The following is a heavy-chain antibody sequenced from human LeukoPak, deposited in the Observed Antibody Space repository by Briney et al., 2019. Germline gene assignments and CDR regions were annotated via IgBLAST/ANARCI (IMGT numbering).Heavy chain of an antibody. CDR3: ARVEAATTNPRFGY. J-gene: IGHJ4*02. Sequence: SQTLSLTCTVSGGSISSSEYYWSWIRQHLGKGLEWIGYIYYSGSTYYNPSLKSRVTISVDTSKNQFSLTSVTAADTAMYYCARVEAATTNPRFGYWGQGALVTVSS. CDR1: GGSISSSEYY. V-gene: IGHV4-31*03. D-gene: IGHD5-24*01. CDR2: IYYSGST.